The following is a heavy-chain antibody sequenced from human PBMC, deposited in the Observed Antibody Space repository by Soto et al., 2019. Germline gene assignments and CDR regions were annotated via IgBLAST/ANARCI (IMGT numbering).Heavy chain of an antibody. V-gene: IGHV4-31*03. D-gene: IGHD2-2*01. CDR3: ARGSGVVPAAA. CDR2: IYYSGST. J-gene: IGHJ5*02. Sequence: SETLSLTCTVSVGSISSGGYYWSWIRQHPGKGLEWIGYIYYSGSTYYNPSLKSRVTISVDTSKNQFSLKLSSVTAADTAVYYCARGSGVVPAAAWGQGTLVTVSS. CDR1: VGSISSGGYY.